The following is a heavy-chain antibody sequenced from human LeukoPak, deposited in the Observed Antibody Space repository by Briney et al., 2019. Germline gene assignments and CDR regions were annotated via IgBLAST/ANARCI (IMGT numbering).Heavy chain of an antibody. CDR1: GFSLSTSGVG. CDR2: IYWNDDK. Sequence: SGPTLVKPTQTLTLTCTFSGFSLSTSGVGVGWIRQPPGKALEWLALIYWNDDKRYSPSLKSRLTITKDTSKNQVVLTMTNMDPVDTATYYCAHSREDIVVVPAAIVTLNCFDPWGQGTLVTVSS. V-gene: IGHV2-5*01. CDR3: AHSREDIVVVPAAIVTLNCFDP. D-gene: IGHD2-2*01. J-gene: IGHJ5*02.